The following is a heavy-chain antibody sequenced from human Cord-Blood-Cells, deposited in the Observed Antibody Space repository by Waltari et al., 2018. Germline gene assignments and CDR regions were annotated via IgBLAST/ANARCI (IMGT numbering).Heavy chain of an antibody. V-gene: IGHV4-39*07. CDR2: IYYSVST. D-gene: IGHD3-10*02. CDR3: ARLDAFWGSMLLTGWYFDL. Sequence: QLQLQESGPGLVKPSETLSLTCTVSGGSISSSSYYWGWFRQPPGTWLEWIGSIYYSVSTYYNPSLKSRVTISVDTSKNQFSLKLSSVTAADTAVYYCARLDAFWGSMLLTGWYFDLWGRGTLVTVSS. CDR1: GGSISSSSYY. J-gene: IGHJ2*01.